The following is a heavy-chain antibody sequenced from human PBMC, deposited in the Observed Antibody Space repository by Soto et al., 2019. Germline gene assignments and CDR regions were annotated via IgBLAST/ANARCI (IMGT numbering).Heavy chain of an antibody. CDR1: DGSSSGYY. CDR2: INPSGST. Sequence: QVQLQQWGAGLLKPSETLSLTCTVYDGSSSGYYWSWVRQPPGKGLEWIGEINPSGSTNYNPSLKSRVTLSVDTSNTQFSLNVNSVTAADTAVYYCARGRITMLHWGQGTLVTVSS. V-gene: IGHV4-34*01. D-gene: IGHD3-10*02. J-gene: IGHJ4*02. CDR3: ARGRITMLH.